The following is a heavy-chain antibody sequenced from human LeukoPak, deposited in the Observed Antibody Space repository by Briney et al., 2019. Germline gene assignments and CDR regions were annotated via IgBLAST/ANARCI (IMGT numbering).Heavy chain of an antibody. D-gene: IGHD6-13*01. CDR1: GGSISSYY. J-gene: IGHJ5*02. Sequence: PSETLSLTCTVSGGSISSYYWSWIRQPPGKGLEWIGHIYYSESTNYKPSLKSRVTISVDTSKNQFSLKLSSVTAADTAVYYCARRAPYSSSWYWWFDPWGQGTLVTVSS. CDR2: IYYSEST. V-gene: IGHV4-59*01. CDR3: ARRAPYSSSWYWWFDP.